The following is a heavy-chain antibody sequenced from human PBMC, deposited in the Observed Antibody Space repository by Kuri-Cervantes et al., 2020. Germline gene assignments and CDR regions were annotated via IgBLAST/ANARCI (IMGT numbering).Heavy chain of an antibody. Sequence: GGSLRLSCAASGFTFRLYAMHWVRQAPGKGLEWVAVMSFDETKKYYADSVKGRFTTSRDNSKNTLYLHMHSLRSDDTAMYYCARDLGSVGGTLGFDYWGQGTLVTVSS. CDR2: MSFDETKK. CDR1: GFTFRLYA. J-gene: IGHJ4*02. V-gene: IGHV3-30*04. CDR3: ARDLGSVGGTLGFDY. D-gene: IGHD6-19*01.